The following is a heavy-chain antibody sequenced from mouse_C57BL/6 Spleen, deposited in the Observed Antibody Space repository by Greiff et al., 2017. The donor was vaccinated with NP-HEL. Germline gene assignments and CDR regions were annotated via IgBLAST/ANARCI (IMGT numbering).Heavy chain of an antibody. CDR2: IRSKSNNYAT. CDR1: GFSLNTYA. J-gene: IGHJ4*01. D-gene: IGHD2-2*01. V-gene: IGHV10-1*01. Sequence: EVQLVESGGGLVQPKGSLKLSCAASGFSLNTYAMNWVRQAPGKGLEWVARIRSKSNNYATYYADSVKDRFTISRDDSESMLYLQMNNLKTEDTAMYYCVRRGGYVDGYYYAMDYWGQGTSVTVSS. CDR3: VRRGGYVDGYYYAMDY.